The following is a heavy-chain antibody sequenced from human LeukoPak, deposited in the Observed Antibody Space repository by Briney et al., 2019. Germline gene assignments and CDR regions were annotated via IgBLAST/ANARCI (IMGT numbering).Heavy chain of an antibody. CDR3: ARDDYYDSSGYYPYYYYYGMDV. CDR2: IYTSGST. CDR1: GGSISSYY. V-gene: IGHV4-4*07. Sequence: HSETLSLTCTVSGGSISSYYWSWIRQPAGKGLEWIGRIYTSGSTNYNPSLKSRVTMSVDTSKNQFSLKLSSVTAADTAVYYCARDDYYDSSGYYPYYYYYGMDVWGQGTTVTVSS. D-gene: IGHD3-22*01. J-gene: IGHJ6*02.